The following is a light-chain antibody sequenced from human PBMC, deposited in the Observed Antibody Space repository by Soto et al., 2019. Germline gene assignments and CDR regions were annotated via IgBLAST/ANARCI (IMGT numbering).Light chain of an antibody. CDR1: SSDIGGYNY. CDR2: EVS. J-gene: IGLJ1*01. Sequence: QSVLTQPASVSGSPGQSITISCTGTSSDIGGYNYVSWYQQHPGKAPKLIIYEVSSRPSGVSNRFSGSKSGNTASLTISGLQAEDEADYFCGSFTSTSTLYVFGSGTKLTVL. V-gene: IGLV2-14*01. CDR3: GSFTSTSTLYV.